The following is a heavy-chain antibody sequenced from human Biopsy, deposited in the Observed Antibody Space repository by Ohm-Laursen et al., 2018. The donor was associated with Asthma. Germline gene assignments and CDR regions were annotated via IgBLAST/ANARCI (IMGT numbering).Heavy chain of an antibody. D-gene: IGHD3-9*01. CDR2: INAGNGNT. V-gene: IGHV1-3*01. J-gene: IGHJ3*02. CDR3: ARTYYDFLTGQVNDAFAM. CDR1: GYTFINYA. Sequence: APVKVSCKASGYTFINYAIHWVRQAPGQRLEWMGWINAGNGNTKYSQKFQGRVTISRDTSASTAYMDLSSLRSEDTAVYYCARTYYDFLTGQVNDAFAMRGQGTMVTVSS.